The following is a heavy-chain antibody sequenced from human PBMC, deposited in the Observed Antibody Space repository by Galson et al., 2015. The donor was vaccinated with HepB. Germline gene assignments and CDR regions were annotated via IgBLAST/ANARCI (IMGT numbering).Heavy chain of an antibody. V-gene: IGHV1-18*01. CDR1: GYTFTSYG. J-gene: IGHJ3*02. D-gene: IGHD3-22*01. CDR3: ARDGGYYYDSSGYRGAFDI. CDR2: ISAYNGNT. Sequence: SVKVSCKASGYTFTSYGISWVRQAPGQGLEWMGWISAYNGNTNYAQKLQGRVTMTTDTSTSTAYMELRSLRSDDTAVYYCARDGGYYYDSSGYRGAFDIWGQGTMVTVSS.